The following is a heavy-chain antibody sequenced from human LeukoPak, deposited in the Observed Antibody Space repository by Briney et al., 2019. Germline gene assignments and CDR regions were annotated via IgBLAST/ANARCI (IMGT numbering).Heavy chain of an antibody. J-gene: IGHJ4*02. V-gene: IGHV4-59*11. Sequence: SETLSLTCTVSGGSISGHYWGWIRQPPGKGLEWIGYIHYSGRTDYKPSLRSRLTLSLDTSRNRFSLKLRSVSAADTVVSNCVRGNYFDKWGRGTLVTVSS. CDR3: VRGNYFDK. CDR1: GGSISGHY. CDR2: IHYSGRT.